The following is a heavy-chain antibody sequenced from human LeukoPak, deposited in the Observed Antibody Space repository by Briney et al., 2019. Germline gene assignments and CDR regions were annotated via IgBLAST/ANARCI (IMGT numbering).Heavy chain of an antibody. D-gene: IGHD2-2*02. J-gene: IGHJ3*02. V-gene: IGHV4-34*01. CDR2: INHSGST. CDR1: GGSFSGYY. Sequence: SETLSLTCAVYGGSFSGYYWSWIRQPPGKGLEWIGEINHSGSTNYNPSLKSRVIISVDTSKNQFSLKLSSVTAADTAVYYCARRVYCSSTSCYKDAFDIWGQGTMVTVSS. CDR3: ARRVYCSSTSCYKDAFDI.